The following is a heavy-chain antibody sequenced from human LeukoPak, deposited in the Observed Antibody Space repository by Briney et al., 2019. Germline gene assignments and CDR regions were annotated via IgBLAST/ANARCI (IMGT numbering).Heavy chain of an antibody. V-gene: IGHV4-4*07. D-gene: IGHD6-13*01. CDR3: ARRGFMAAAGTEDAFDI. Sequence: SETLSLTCTVSGGSISSYYWSWIRQPAGKGLEWIGRIYTSGSTNYTPSLRSRVTMSVDTSKNQFSLKLSSVTAADTAVYYCARRGFMAAAGTEDAFDIWGQGTMVTVS. J-gene: IGHJ3*02. CDR1: GGSISSYY. CDR2: IYTSGST.